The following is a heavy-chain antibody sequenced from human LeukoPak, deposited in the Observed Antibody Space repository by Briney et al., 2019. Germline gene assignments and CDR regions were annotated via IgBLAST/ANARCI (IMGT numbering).Heavy chain of an antibody. V-gene: IGHV4-39*07. CDR2: IYDSGST. J-gene: IGHJ4*02. CDR3: ARGITGITATGSE. D-gene: IGHD6-13*01. Sequence: PSETLSLTCTVSGASISGSGYYWGWIRQPPGKGLEWIGNIYDSGSTYYNASLQSRVTISIDTSKNQFSLRLSSVTAADTAVYYCARGITGITATGSEWGQGTLVTVSS. CDR1: GASISGSGYY.